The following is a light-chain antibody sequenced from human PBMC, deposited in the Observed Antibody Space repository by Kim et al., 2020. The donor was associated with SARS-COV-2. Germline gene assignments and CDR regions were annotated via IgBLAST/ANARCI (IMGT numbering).Light chain of an antibody. V-gene: IGLV2-8*01. J-gene: IGLJ2*01. Sequence: QSALTQPPSASGSPGQSVTISCTGTSSDVGDYNYVSWYQQHPGRVPKLMIYEVSQRPSGVPDRFSGSKPGNTASLTVSGLQAEDEAEYYCSSYAGSYNVLFGGGTQLTVL. CDR3: SSYAGSYNVL. CDR1: SSDVGDYNY. CDR2: EVS.